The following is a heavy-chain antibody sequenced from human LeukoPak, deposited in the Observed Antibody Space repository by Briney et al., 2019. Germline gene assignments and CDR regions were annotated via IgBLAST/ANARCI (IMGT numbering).Heavy chain of an antibody. Sequence: GGSLRLSCAASGLTFSSYWMSWVRQAPGKGLEWVANIKQDESEKYYVDSAKGRFTISRDNARNSLFLQMNTLRAEDTAVYYCATSSTARGGSDYWGQGTLVTVSS. CDR3: ATSSTARGGSDY. CDR2: IKQDESEK. CDR1: GLTFSSYW. V-gene: IGHV3-7*02. D-gene: IGHD2-2*01. J-gene: IGHJ4*02.